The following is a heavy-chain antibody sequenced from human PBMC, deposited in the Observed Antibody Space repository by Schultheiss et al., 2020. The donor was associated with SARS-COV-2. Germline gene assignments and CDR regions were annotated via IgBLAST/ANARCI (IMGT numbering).Heavy chain of an antibody. D-gene: IGHD3-16*01. CDR1: GGSISSYY. V-gene: IGHV4-59*08. Sequence: SETLSLTCTVSGGSISSYYWSWIRQPPGKGLEWIGYIYYSGSTNYNPSLKSRVTISVDTSKNQFSLKLSSVTAADTAVYYCARQGLGDYGTFYYYYGMDVWGQGTTVTVSS. CDR3: ARQGLGDYGTFYYYYGMDV. J-gene: IGHJ6*02. CDR2: IYYSGST.